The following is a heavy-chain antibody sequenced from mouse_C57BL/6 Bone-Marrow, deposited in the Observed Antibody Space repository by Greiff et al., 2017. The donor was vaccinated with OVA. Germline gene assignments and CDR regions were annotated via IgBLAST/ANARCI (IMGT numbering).Heavy chain of an antibody. CDR2: IYPGSGNT. V-gene: IGHV1-66*01. CDR1: GYSFTSYY. CDR3: ARPSTVVAPYAMDY. Sequence: LVESGPELVKPGASVKISCKASGYSFTSYYIHWVKQRPGQGLEWIGWIYPGSGNTKYNEKFKGKATLTADTSSSTAYMQLSSLTSEDSAVYYCARPSTVVAPYAMDYWGQGTSVTVSS. J-gene: IGHJ4*01. D-gene: IGHD1-1*01.